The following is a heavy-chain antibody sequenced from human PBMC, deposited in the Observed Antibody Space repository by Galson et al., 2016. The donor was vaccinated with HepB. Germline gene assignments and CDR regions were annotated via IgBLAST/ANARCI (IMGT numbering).Heavy chain of an antibody. V-gene: IGHV3-11*01. D-gene: IGHD3-3*01. CDR1: GITFSDSY. Sequence: SLRLSCAASGITFSDSYMTWIRQAPGKGLEWLSYISSSSTTIYYADSVKGRFTISRDNAKNSLYLQMNSLSAEDTAVYYCARVTVDYHYWSNKPKHYYSGMDVWGQGTTVTVSS. CDR2: ISSSSTTI. J-gene: IGHJ6*02. CDR3: ARVTVDYHYWSNKPKHYYSGMDV.